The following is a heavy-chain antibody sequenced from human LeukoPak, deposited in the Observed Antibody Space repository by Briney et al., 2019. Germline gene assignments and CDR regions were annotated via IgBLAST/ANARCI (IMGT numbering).Heavy chain of an antibody. J-gene: IGHJ3*02. V-gene: IGHV4-61*02. Sequence: SETLSLTCTVSGGSISSGSYYWSWIRQPAGKGLEWIGRIYTSGSTNYNPSLKSRVTISVDTSKNQFSLKLSSVTAADTAVYYCARLVCSSTSCYLDGRAFDIWGQGTMVTVSS. CDR2: IYTSGST. CDR3: ARLVCSSTSCYLDGRAFDI. CDR1: GGSISSGSYY. D-gene: IGHD2-2*01.